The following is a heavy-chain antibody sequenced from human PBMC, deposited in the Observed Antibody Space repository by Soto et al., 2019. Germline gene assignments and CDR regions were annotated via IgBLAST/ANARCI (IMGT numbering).Heavy chain of an antibody. CDR1: GLTVSSYS. J-gene: IGHJ4*02. CDR3: APHSGYYDY. D-gene: IGHD3-22*01. Sequence: PGGSLRLSCAASGLTVSSYSMNWFRQAPGKGLEWVSYISSSSSTIYYADSVKGRFTISRDNAKNSLYLQMNSLRAEDTAVYYCAPHSGYYDYWGQGTLVTVSS. CDR2: ISSSSSTI. V-gene: IGHV3-48*01.